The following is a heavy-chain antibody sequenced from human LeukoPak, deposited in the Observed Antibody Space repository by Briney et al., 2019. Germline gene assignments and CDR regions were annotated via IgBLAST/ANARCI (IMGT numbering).Heavy chain of an antibody. CDR1: GFTFSSYA. CDR2: ISYDGSNK. D-gene: IGHD5/OR15-5a*01. Sequence: GRSLRLSCAASGFTFSSYAMHWVRQAPGKGLEWVAVISYDGSNKYYADSVKGRFTISRDNSKNTLYLQMNSLRAEDTAVYYCAREVYVQDNYWYFDLWGRGTLVTVSS. J-gene: IGHJ2*01. V-gene: IGHV3-30-3*01. CDR3: AREVYVQDNYWYFDL.